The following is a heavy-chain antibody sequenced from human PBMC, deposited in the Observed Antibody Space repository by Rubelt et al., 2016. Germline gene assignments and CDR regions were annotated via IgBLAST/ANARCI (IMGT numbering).Heavy chain of an antibody. Sequence: QVQLQESGPGLVKPSETLSLVCTVSDGSISTYYWSWVRQRPGKGLEWIGEIYNSGMTNYNASLEYRVIMSIDKSKNQLSLKCNAVTAADTAIYYCSRGGSFSWGSWGQGTLVTVSS. D-gene: IGHD7-27*01. J-gene: IGHJ5*02. CDR1: DGSISTYY. V-gene: IGHV4-59*12. CDR2: IYNSGMT. CDR3: SRGGSFSWGS.